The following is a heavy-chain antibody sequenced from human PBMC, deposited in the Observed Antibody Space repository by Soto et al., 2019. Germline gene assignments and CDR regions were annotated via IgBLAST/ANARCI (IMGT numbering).Heavy chain of an antibody. J-gene: IGHJ5*02. V-gene: IGHV4-38-2*02. CDR2: IYHSGTT. Sequence: SETLSLTCAVSGFSISSGYFWGCIRQPPGKGPEWLGSIYHSGTTYYNPSVKGRVTISVDTSKNQFSLKMSSVTAADTAVYYCARDSSGYYWLDPWGQGTLVTVS. CDR1: GFSISSGYF. CDR3: ARDSSGYYWLDP. D-gene: IGHD3-22*01.